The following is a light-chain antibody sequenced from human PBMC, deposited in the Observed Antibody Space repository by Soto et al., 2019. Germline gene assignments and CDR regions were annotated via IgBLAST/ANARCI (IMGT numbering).Light chain of an antibody. CDR2: EVT. CDR3: SSYAGSNNFGV. V-gene: IGLV2-8*01. Sequence: QSALTQPPSVSGSPGQSVTISCTGTSSDVGDYNYVSWYQHQPDKAPKLMIYEVTKRPSGVPDRFSGSKSGNTASLTVSGLQDEDEADYDCSSYAGSNNFGVFGGGTKLTVL. CDR1: SSDVGDYNY. J-gene: IGLJ2*01.